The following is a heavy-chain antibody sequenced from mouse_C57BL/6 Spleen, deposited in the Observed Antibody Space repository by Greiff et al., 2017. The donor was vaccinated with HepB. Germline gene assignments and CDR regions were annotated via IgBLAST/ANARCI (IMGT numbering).Heavy chain of an antibody. Sequence: FQLQQSGAELVRPGASVKLSCTASGFNIKDDYMHWVKQRPEQGLEWIGWIDPENGDTEYASKFQGKATITADTSSNTAYLQLSSLTSEDTAVYYCTTGLLRGFAYWGQGTLVTVSA. D-gene: IGHD1-1*01. CDR1: GFNIKDDY. V-gene: IGHV14-4*01. CDR3: TTGLLRGFAY. J-gene: IGHJ3*01. CDR2: IDPENGDT.